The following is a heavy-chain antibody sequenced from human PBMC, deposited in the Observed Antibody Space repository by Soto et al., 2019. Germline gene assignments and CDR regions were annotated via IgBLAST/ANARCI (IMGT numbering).Heavy chain of an antibody. V-gene: IGHV3-33*01. D-gene: IGHD2-15*01. J-gene: IGHJ2*01. Sequence: QVQLVESGGGVVQPGRSLRLSCAASGFTFSSYGMHWVRQAPGKGLEWVAVIWYDGSNKYYADSVKGRFTISRDNSKNTLCMQMNSLRGEDTDVYYCASDWEDIVVGVAATPSGYVDLWGRGTLVTVSS. CDR1: GFTFSSYG. CDR2: IWYDGSNK. CDR3: ASDWEDIVVGVAATPSGYVDL.